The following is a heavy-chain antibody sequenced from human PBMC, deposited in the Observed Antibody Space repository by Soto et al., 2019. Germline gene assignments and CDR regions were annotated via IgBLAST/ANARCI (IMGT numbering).Heavy chain of an antibody. Sequence: SETLSLTCTVSGDSINSADYYWSWLRQPPGKGLEWIGDIYYSRSDYYNPSLGRRATITIDTSRNQFSLNLMSVTAADTAVYYCARVVQFYDSSGYSFYYSDYWGQGVLVTLSS. CDR2: IYYSRSD. J-gene: IGHJ4*02. V-gene: IGHV4-30-4*01. CDR1: GDSINSADYY. D-gene: IGHD3-22*01. CDR3: ARVVQFYDSSGYSFYYSDY.